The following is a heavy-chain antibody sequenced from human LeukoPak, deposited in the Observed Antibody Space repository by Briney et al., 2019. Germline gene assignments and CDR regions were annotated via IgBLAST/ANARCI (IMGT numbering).Heavy chain of an antibody. CDR1: GGSISSYY. CDR2: IYYSGST. V-gene: IGHV4-59*01. CDR3: ARFRRNYDILTGYYTSYYMDV. Sequence: SETLSLTCTVSGGSISSYYWSRIRQPPGKGLEWIGYIYYSGSTNYNPSLKSRVTISVDTSKNQFSLKLSSVTAAGTAVYYCARFRRNYDILTGYYTSYYMDVWGKGTTVTVSS. D-gene: IGHD3-9*01. J-gene: IGHJ6*03.